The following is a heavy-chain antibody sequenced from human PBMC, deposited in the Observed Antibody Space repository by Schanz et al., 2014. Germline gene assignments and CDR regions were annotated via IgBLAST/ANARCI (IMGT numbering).Heavy chain of an antibody. V-gene: IGHV4-31*03. CDR1: GDSISSSGSY. CDR3: AREVFDGSGIDY. D-gene: IGHD3-10*01. J-gene: IGHJ4*02. Sequence: QVQLQQSGPGLVKPSQTLSLTCTVSGDSISSSGSYWTWIRQHPGKGLEWIGYIYYRGSTYYNPSLKSRVTISTDMSRNQFSLRLKSVTAADTAVYYCAREVFDGSGIDYWGQGTLVIVSS. CDR2: IYYRGST.